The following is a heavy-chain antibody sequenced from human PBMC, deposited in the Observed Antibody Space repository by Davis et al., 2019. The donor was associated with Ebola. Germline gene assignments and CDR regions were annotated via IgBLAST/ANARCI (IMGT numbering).Heavy chain of an antibody. CDR3: MRPLYITSSGFDY. J-gene: IGHJ4*02. D-gene: IGHD6-6*01. Sequence: KVSCKGSGYSFASYWIGWVRQMPGKGLEWMGIIYPGDSNIRYNPSFQGQVTISADKSISTAYLQWGSLQASDTAMYYCMRPLYITSSGFDYWGQGTLVTVSS. CDR2: IYPGDSNI. V-gene: IGHV5-51*01. CDR1: GYSFASYW.